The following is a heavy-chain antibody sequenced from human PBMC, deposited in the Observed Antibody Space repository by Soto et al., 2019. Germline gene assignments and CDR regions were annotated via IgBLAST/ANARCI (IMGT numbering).Heavy chain of an antibody. Sequence: QLQLQESGPGLVKPSETLSLTCTVSGGSISSSSYYWGWIRQPPGKGLEWIGSIFYSGSTYYNPSLKSRVTISVKTSNSQFSLKLSSVTAAARAVYYCARHLTYCSAGSCYSDFPYYGMDVWGQGTTVTVSS. CDR2: IFYSGST. D-gene: IGHD2-15*01. V-gene: IGHV4-39*01. CDR3: ARHLTYCSAGSCYSDFPYYGMDV. J-gene: IGHJ6*02. CDR1: GGSISSSSYY.